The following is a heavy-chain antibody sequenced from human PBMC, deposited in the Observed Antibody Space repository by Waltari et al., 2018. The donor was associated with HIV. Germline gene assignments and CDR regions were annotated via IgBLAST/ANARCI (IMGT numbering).Heavy chain of an antibody. CDR1: GFSFSDSG. V-gene: IGHV3-33*01. J-gene: IGHJ4*02. Sequence: QVQVVESGGGVVQPGTSLRLSCEASGFSFSDSGMHWVRQAPGKGLEWGAVIWVDGGKKFFADSVKGRFTISRDNSKNTVELHMNSVTAEDTAVYYCARASPEGGYLDYWGQGTLVTVSS. CDR3: ARASPEGGYLDY. CDR2: IWVDGGKK. D-gene: IGHD2-15*01.